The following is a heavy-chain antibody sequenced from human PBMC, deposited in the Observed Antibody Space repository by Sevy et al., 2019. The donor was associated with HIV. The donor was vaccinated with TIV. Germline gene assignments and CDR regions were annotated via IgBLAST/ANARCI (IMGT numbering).Heavy chain of an antibody. Sequence: SETLSLTCTVSGYSISSGYYWGWIRQPPGKGLEWIGSIYHSGSTYYNPSLKSRVTISVDTSKNQFSLKLSSVTAADTAMYYCARTSRFLEWLLPGGPDYGMDVWGQRTAVTVSS. CDR2: IYHSGST. CDR3: ARTSRFLEWLLPGGPDYGMDV. J-gene: IGHJ6*02. D-gene: IGHD3-3*01. CDR1: GYSISSGYY. V-gene: IGHV4-38-2*02.